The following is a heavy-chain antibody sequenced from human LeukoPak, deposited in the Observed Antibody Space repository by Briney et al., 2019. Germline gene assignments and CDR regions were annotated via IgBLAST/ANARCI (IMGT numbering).Heavy chain of an antibody. J-gene: IGHJ4*02. CDR2: IRYDGSNK. CDR1: GFTFSSYG. Sequence: GGSLRLSCAASGFTFSSYGMHWVRQAPGKGLEWVAFIRYDGSNKYYADSVKGRFTISRDNSKNTLYLQMNSLRAEDTAVYYCAKDRTTGTTGYFDYWGQGTLVTVSS. D-gene: IGHD1-1*01. V-gene: IGHV3-30*02. CDR3: AKDRTTGTTGYFDY.